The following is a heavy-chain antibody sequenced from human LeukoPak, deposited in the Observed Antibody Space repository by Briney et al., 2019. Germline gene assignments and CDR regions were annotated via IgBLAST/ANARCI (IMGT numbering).Heavy chain of an antibody. CDR2: ISWNSGSI. V-gene: IGHV3-9*01. J-gene: IGHJ4*02. CDR1: GFTFDDYA. D-gene: IGHD6-19*01. CDR3: ARDPGGWYNY. Sequence: GGSLRLSCAASGFTFDDYAMHWVRQAPGKGLEWVSGISWNSGSIGYADSVKGRFTISRDNSKNTLYLQMNTLRVEDTAVYYCARDPGGWYNYWGQGTLVTVSS.